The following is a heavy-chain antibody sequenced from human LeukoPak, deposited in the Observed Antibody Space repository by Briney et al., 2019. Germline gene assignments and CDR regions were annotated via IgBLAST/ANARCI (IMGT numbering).Heavy chain of an antibody. CDR1: GSSVSSSNW. D-gene: IGHD6-13*01. CDR2: IYHSGGT. J-gene: IGHJ4*02. V-gene: IGHV4-4*02. CDR3: ASVGYSTTWYYFDY. Sequence: PSETLSLTCAVSGSSVSSSNWWSWVRQSPGKGLEWIGEIYHSGGTNYNPSLKSRVTMSVDKSENQFSLKLSSVTAADTAMYYCASVGYSTTWYYFDYWGQGTLVTVSS.